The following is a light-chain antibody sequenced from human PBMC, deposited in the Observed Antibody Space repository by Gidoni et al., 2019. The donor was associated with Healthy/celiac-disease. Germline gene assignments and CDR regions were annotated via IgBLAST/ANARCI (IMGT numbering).Light chain of an antibody. Sequence: QLTQSPSFLSASVGDRVTITCRASQGISSYLAWYQQKPGKAPKLLIYAASTLQSGVPSRFSGSGSGTEFTLTIRSLQPEDFATYYCQQLNSYLFTFGGGTKVEIK. V-gene: IGKV1-9*01. CDR3: QQLNSYLFT. CDR1: QGISSY. CDR2: AAS. J-gene: IGKJ4*01.